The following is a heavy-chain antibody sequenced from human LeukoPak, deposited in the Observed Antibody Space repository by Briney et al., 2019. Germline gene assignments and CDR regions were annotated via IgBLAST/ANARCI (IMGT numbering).Heavy chain of an antibody. CDR3: AREGGQLGIYFDY. J-gene: IGHJ4*02. CDR1: GYTFTRYG. CDR2: ISTYNGDT. Sequence: ASVKVSCKASGYTFTRYGITWVRQAPGQGLEWMGWISTYNGDTNYAQKLQGRVTMTTDTSTSTVSMELRSLRSDDTAVYYCAREGGQLGIYFDYWGQGTLVTVSS. D-gene: IGHD1-1*01. V-gene: IGHV1-18*01.